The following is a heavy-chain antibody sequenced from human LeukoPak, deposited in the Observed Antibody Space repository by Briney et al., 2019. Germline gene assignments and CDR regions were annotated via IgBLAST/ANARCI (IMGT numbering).Heavy chain of an antibody. CDR1: GFTVSSNY. D-gene: IGHD3-9*01. CDR2: IYSGGST. V-gene: IGHV3-53*01. CDR3: ARDNYDILTGYWFDP. J-gene: IGHJ5*02. Sequence: PGGSLRPSCAASGFTVSSNYMSWVRQAPGKGLEWVSVIYSGGSTYYADSVKGRFTISRDNSKNTLYLQMNSLRAEDTAVYYCARDNYDILTGYWFDPWGQGTLVTVSS.